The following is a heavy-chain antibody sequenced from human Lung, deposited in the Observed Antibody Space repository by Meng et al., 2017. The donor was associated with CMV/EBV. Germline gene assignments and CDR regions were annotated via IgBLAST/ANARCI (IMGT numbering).Heavy chain of an antibody. D-gene: IGHD3-10*01. CDR1: GGPIKNPNHY. J-gene: IGHJ4*02. CDR3: ARMRGSGSDDY. V-gene: IGHV4-31*03. Sequence: SETLSLXCTVSGGPIKNPNHYWSWNRHQPGKGLEWLGYSYYTGAYYNPSLASRIFISLDSSSNRYSLNLRAVTAADTAPYFWARMRGSGSDDYWGPGTLVTVSS. CDR2: SYYTGA.